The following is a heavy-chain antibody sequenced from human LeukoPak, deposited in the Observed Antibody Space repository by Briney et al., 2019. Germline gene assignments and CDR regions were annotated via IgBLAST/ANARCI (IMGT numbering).Heavy chain of an antibody. CDR1: GGSISSHY. CDR2: IYYSGST. Sequence: PETLSLTCTVSGGSISSHYWSWIRQPPGKGLEWIGYIYYSGSTNYNPSLKSRVTISVDTSKNQFSLKLSSVTAADTAVYYCATRSTSNSSSWYQYYYYYYMDVWGKGTTVTVSS. D-gene: IGHD6-13*01. J-gene: IGHJ6*03. CDR3: ATRSTSNSSSWYQYYYYYYMDV. V-gene: IGHV4-59*11.